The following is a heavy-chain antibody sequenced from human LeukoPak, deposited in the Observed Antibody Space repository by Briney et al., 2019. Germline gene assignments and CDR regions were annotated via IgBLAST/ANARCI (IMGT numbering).Heavy chain of an antibody. Sequence: GGSLRLSCAVSGFTFSDFWMNWVRRSPGKGLEWVASINQNGGETSHVDSVKGRFTISRDNPKNSLYLQMSSLRAEDTAVYYCARDGTAPGLYFDLWGQGTLVTVSS. V-gene: IGHV3-7*01. CDR3: ARDGTAPGLYFDL. J-gene: IGHJ4*01. CDR1: GFTFSDFW. D-gene: IGHD6-13*01. CDR2: INQNGGET.